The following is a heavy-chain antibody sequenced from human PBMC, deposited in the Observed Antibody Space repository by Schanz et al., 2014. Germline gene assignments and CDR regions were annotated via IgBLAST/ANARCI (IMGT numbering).Heavy chain of an antibody. Sequence: EVQLLESGGGLVQPGGSLRLSCAASGFTFSSYAMSWVRQAPGKGLEWVSGFDTHDGRAYYADSAKGRFTISRDNAKNSLYLEMNSLTAEDTALYYCARDRRNADLDYWGQGTLVTVSS. D-gene: IGHD1-1*01. J-gene: IGHJ4*02. CDR1: GFTFSSYA. CDR3: ARDRRNADLDY. CDR2: FDTHDGRA. V-gene: IGHV3-23*01.